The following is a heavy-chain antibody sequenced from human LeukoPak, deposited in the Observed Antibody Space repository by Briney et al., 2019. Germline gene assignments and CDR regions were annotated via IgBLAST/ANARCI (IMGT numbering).Heavy chain of an antibody. CDR1: GFTFSSYS. CDR3: ARDLIGYCSSTSCYPI. Sequence: GGSLRLSCAASGFTFSSYSMNWVRQAPGKGLEWVSSISSSSSYIYYADSVKGRFTISRDNAKNSLYLQMNSLRAEGTAVYYCARDLIGYCSSTSCYPIWGQGTMVTVSS. D-gene: IGHD2-2*01. J-gene: IGHJ3*02. CDR2: ISSSSSYI. V-gene: IGHV3-21*01.